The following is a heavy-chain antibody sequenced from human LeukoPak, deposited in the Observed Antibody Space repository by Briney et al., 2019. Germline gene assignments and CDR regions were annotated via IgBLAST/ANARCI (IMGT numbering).Heavy chain of an antibody. V-gene: IGHV4-61*02. CDR1: GGSISSGSYY. Sequence: PSQTLSLTCTVSGGSISSGSYYWSWVRQPAGKGLEWIGRIYTSGSTNYNPSLKSRVTISVDTSKNQSSLKLSSVTAADTAVYYCARAIGTVTPNYCYYYYMDVWGKGTTVTISS. CDR2: IYTSGST. D-gene: IGHD4-17*01. CDR3: ARAIGTVTPNYCYYYYMDV. J-gene: IGHJ6*03.